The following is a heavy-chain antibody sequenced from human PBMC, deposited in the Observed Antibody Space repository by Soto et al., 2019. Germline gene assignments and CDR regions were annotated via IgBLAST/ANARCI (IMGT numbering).Heavy chain of an antibody. D-gene: IGHD4-17*01. CDR1: GYTLTELS. CDR3: ATTTEYYYYYGMDV. J-gene: IGHJ6*02. CDR2: FDPEDGET. Sequence: QVQLVQSGAEVKKPGASVKVSCKVSGYTLTELSMNWVRQAPGKGLEWMGGFDPEDGETIYAQKFQGRVTMTEDTSTDTAYMELSSLRSEDTAVYHCATTTEYYYYYGMDVWGQGTTVTVSS. V-gene: IGHV1-24*01.